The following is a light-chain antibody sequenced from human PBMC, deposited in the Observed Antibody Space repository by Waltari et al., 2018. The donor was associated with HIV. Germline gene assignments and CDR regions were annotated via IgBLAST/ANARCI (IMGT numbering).Light chain of an antibody. CDR1: QNIGTN. Sequence: IVLPQSPATPSVSPGERSTLTCRASQNIGTNLAWYQQKPGQAPRLLIYGASTRATGIPARFSGSGAGTEFTLAISSLQAEDFAVYYCQQYDTWPPKTFGQGTKVEIK. V-gene: IGKV3-15*01. CDR3: QQYDTWPPKT. J-gene: IGKJ1*01. CDR2: GAS.